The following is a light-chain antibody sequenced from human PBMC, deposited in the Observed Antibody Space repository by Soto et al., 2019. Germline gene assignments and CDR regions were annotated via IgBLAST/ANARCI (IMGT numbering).Light chain of an antibody. CDR1: QTVRNNY. Sequence: EFVLTESPGTLSLSRGERATLSCRASQTVRNNYLAWYQQKPGQAPRLLIYDASSRATGIPDRFSGGGSGTDFTLTISRLEPEDFAVYYCQQYGSSGTFGQGTKVDIK. V-gene: IGKV3-20*01. CDR2: DAS. J-gene: IGKJ1*01. CDR3: QQYGSSGT.